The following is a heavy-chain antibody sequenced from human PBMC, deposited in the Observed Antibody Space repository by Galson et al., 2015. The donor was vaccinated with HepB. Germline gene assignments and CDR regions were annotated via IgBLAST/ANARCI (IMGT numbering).Heavy chain of an antibody. CDR3: ARARAHTIDY. J-gene: IGHJ4*02. V-gene: IGHV3-48*04. CDR2: ISSSSSTI. CDR1: GFTFSSYS. Sequence: SLRLSCAASGFTFSSYSMNWVRQAPGKGLEWVSYISSSSSTIYYADSVKGRFTISRDNAKNSLYLQMNSLRAEDTAVYYCARARAHTIDYWGQGTLVTVSS.